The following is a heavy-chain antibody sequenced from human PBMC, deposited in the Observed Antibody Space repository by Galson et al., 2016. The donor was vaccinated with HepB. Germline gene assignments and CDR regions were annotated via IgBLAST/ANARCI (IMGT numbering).Heavy chain of an antibody. CDR2: ISSTSIYI. Sequence: SLRLSCAASGFTFSSYSMNWVRQAPGKGLEWVSSISSTSIYIYYAESVKGRFTISRDNGRNSLYLQMNSLRAEDTAVYFCARGSTSLYSSLSNYWGQGTLVTVSS. D-gene: IGHD6-6*01. V-gene: IGHV3-21*01. CDR3: ARGSTSLYSSLSNY. J-gene: IGHJ4*02. CDR1: GFTFSSYS.